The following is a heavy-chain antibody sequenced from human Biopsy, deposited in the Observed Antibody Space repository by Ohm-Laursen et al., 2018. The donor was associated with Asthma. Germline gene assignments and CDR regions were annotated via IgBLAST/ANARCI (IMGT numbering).Heavy chain of an antibody. V-gene: IGHV1-69*01. J-gene: IGHJ4*02. CDR2: INSVFGTT. CDR3: ARKAGSCISRTCYSLDF. CDR1: GGTFNTYV. D-gene: IGHD2-2*01. Sequence: SSVTASCKSLGGTFNTYVIGWVRQAPGQGLEWMGGINSVFGTTTYPQKFQDRVTITADDSTSTVYMELSSLRSEDAAVYYCARKAGSCISRTCYSLDFWGQGTLVTVSS.